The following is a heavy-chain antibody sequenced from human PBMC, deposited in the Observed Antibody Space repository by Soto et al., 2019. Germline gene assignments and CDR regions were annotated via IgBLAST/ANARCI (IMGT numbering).Heavy chain of an antibody. D-gene: IGHD3-9*01. Sequence: GGSLSLSCAASGFTFSSYSMNWVRQAPGKGLEWVSYISSSSSTIYYADSVKGRFTISRDNAKNSLYLQMNSLRAEDTAVYYCARSGGDYDILTGYHAPGLVDVWGKGTTVTVSS. CDR3: ARSGGDYDILTGYHAPGLVDV. J-gene: IGHJ6*04. V-gene: IGHV3-48*01. CDR2: ISSSSSTI. CDR1: GFTFSSYS.